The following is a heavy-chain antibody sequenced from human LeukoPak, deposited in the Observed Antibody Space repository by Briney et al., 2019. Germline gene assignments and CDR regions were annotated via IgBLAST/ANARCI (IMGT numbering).Heavy chain of an antibody. D-gene: IGHD2-15*01. Sequence: SETLSLTCAVYGGSFSGYYWSWIRQPPGKGLEWIGEINHSGSTNYIPSLKSRFTISVDTSKNQFSLKLSSVTAADTAVYYCAREGRYCGGGRCSYMDVWGKGTTVTVSS. CDR1: GGSFSGYY. V-gene: IGHV4-34*01. CDR2: INHSGST. CDR3: AREGRYCGGGRCSYMDV. J-gene: IGHJ6*03.